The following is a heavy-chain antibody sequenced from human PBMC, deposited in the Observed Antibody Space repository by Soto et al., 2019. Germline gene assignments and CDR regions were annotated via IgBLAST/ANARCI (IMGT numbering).Heavy chain of an antibody. D-gene: IGHD2-15*01. V-gene: IGHV1-69*01. Sequence: VQLVQYGAEVKKPGSSVTVSCKASGGTFSSYAISWVRQAPGQGLEWMGGIIPIFGTANYAQKFQGRVTVTADESTSTGYMELSSRRSEDTAVYYCARGFASLTDKYCSGGSCYSGGDWFDPWGQGTLVTVSS. CDR1: GGTFSSYA. CDR2: IIPIFGTA. CDR3: ARGFASLTDKYCSGGSCYSGGDWFDP. J-gene: IGHJ5*02.